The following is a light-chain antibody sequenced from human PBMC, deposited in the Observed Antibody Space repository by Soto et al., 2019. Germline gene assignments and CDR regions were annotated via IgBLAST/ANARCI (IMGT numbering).Light chain of an antibody. Sequence: EIVLTQSPGTLSLSPGERATLSCRASQSVSSSYLAWYQQKPGQAPRLVIYGASSRATGIPDRFSGSGSGTDFTLTISRLEPEDFAVYYCQQYGSSPLTLGGGTKVEIK. J-gene: IGKJ4*01. CDR2: GAS. V-gene: IGKV3-20*01. CDR1: QSVSSSY. CDR3: QQYGSSPLT.